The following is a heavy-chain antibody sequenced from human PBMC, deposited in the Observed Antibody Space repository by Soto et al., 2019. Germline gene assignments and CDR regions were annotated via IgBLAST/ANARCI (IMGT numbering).Heavy chain of an antibody. CDR1: GSSISNYY. D-gene: IGHD6-13*01. J-gene: IGHJ4*02. CDR3: ALSRAAAGTYYFDY. CDR2: IYYSGST. V-gene: IGHV4-59*01. Sequence: PSDTLSLTCTVSGSSISNYYWSWIRQPPGNGLEWIGYIYYSGSTNYNPSLKSRVTISVDTSKNQFSLKLSSVTAADTAVYYCALSRAAAGTYYFDYWGQGTLVTVS.